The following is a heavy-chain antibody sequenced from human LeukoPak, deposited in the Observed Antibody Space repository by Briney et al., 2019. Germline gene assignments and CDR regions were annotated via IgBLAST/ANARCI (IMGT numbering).Heavy chain of an antibody. CDR1: GGSISSYY. CDR2: VYYSGST. CDR3: ARAAGSSGWYYFDY. D-gene: IGHD6-19*01. J-gene: IGHJ4*02. V-gene: IGHV4-59*08. Sequence: NASETLSLTCTVSGGSISSYYWSWIRQPPGKGLEWIGYVYYSGSTNYNPSLKSRVTISVDTSKNQFSLKLSSATAADTAVYYCARAAGSSGWYYFDYWGQGTLVTVSS.